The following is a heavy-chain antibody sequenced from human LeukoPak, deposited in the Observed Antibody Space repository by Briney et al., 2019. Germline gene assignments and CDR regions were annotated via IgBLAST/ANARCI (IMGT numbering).Heavy chain of an antibody. Sequence: XAAXXFTXSSSGMSWVRQAPGKGLEGVSSISSSSSYIYYADSVKGRFTISRDNAKNSLYLQMNSLRAEDTAVYYCARLQDSYYNMDVWGKGTTVTVSS. D-gene: IGHD4-11*01. V-gene: IGHV3-21*01. CDR1: XFTXSSSG. CDR3: ARLQDSYYNMDV. CDR2: ISSSSSYI. J-gene: IGHJ6*03.